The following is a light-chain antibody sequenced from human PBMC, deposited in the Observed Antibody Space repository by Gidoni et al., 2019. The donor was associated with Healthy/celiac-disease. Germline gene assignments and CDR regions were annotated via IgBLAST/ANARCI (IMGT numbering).Light chain of an antibody. CDR3: QAWDSSTWV. Sequence: SYELTQPPSVSVSPGQTASITCSGDKLGDKYACWYQQKPGQSPVLVIYHDSKRPSGIPERFSGSNSGNTATLTISWTQAMDEADYYCQAWDSSTWVFGGGTKLTVL. CDR2: HDS. CDR1: KLGDKY. J-gene: IGLJ3*02. V-gene: IGLV3-1*01.